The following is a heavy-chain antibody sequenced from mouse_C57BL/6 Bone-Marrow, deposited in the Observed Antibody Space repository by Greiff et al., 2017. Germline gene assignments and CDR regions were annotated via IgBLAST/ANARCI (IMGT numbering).Heavy chain of an antibody. CDR2: IYPGDGAT. J-gene: IGHJ2*01. CDR1: GYAFSSYW. D-gene: IGHD1-1*01. CDR3: ARLYYGSSYN. Sequence: QVQLQQSGAELVKPGASVKISCKASGYAFSSYWMNWVKQRPGKGLEWIGQIYPGDGATNYNGKFKGKATLTADQSSSTAYMQLSNLTSEDSAVYFCARLYYGSSYNWGQGTTLTVSS. V-gene: IGHV1-80*01.